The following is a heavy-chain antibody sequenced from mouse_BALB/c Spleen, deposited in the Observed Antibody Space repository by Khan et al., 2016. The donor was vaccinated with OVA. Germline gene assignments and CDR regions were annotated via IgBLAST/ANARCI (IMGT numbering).Heavy chain of an antibody. V-gene: IGHV5-6-4*01. CDR1: GFTFSSYI. CDR2: ISSGGSYT. Sequence: EVMLVESGGGLVKPGGSLKLSCAASGFTFSSYIMSWVRQTPEKRLEWVATISSGGSYTYYPDSVKGRFTISRDNAKNTLYLQMSSLKSEDTAMYYCTRMDGSSYGYFDVWGAGTTVTVSS. CDR3: TRMDGSSYGYFDV. J-gene: IGHJ1*01. D-gene: IGHD1-1*01.